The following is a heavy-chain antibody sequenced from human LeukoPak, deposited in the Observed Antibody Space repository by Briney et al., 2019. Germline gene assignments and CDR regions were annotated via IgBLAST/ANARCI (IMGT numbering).Heavy chain of an antibody. V-gene: IGHV3-21*01. D-gene: IGHD4-11*01. Sequence: GGSLRLSCAASGFTYSSYSMNWVRQAPGKGLVWVSSISSSSSYIYYADSVKGRFTISRDNAKNSLYLQMNSLRAEDTAVYYCASTVETYYFDYWGQGTLVTVSS. CDR1: GFTYSSYS. CDR3: ASTVETYYFDY. CDR2: ISSSSSYI. J-gene: IGHJ4*02.